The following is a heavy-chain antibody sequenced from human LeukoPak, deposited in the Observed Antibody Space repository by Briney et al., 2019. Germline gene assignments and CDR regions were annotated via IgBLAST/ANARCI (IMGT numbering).Heavy chain of an antibody. V-gene: IGHV1-69*05. D-gene: IGHD3-3*01. CDR2: IIPIFGTA. CDR1: GGTFSSYA. Sequence: SVKVSCKASGGTFSSYAISWVRQAPGQGLEWMGGIIPIFGTANYAQKFQGRVTIATDESTSTAYMELSSLRSEDTAVYYCARALTDYDFWSGFYYYYYYMDVWGKGTTVTVSS. J-gene: IGHJ6*03. CDR3: ARALTDYDFWSGFYYYYYYMDV.